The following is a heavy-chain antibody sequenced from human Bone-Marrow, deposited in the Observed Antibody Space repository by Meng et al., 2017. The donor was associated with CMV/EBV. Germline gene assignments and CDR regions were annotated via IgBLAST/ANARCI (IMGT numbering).Heavy chain of an antibody. CDR2: INPNSGGT. CDR1: GYTFTGYY. V-gene: IGHV1-2*02. Sequence: ASVKVSCKASGYTFTGYYMHWVRQAPGQGLEWMGWINPNSGGTNYAQKFQGRVTMTRDTSISTAYMELSSLRSEDTAVYYCAAGSGAAPICLDYWGQGTLVTVSS. D-gene: IGHD3-3*01. CDR3: AAGSGAAPICLDY. J-gene: IGHJ4*02.